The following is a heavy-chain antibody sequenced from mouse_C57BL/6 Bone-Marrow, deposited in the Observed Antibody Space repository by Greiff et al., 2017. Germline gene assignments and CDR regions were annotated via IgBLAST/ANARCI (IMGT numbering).Heavy chain of an antibody. D-gene: IGHD1-1*01. CDR1: GYTFTSYW. CDR3: ARDYYGSSYGNYAMDY. CDR2: IDPNSGGT. V-gene: IGHV1-72*01. Sequence: QVQLQQPGAELVKPGASVKLSCKASGYTFTSYWMNWVKQRPGRGLEWIGRIDPNSGGTKYNEKFKSKATLPVDKPSRTAYMQLSSLTSEDAAVYYCARDYYGSSYGNYAMDYWGQGTSVTVAS. J-gene: IGHJ4*01.